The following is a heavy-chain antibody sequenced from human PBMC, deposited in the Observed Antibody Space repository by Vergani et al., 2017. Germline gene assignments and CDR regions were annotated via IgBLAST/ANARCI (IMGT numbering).Heavy chain of an antibody. CDR3: AKDHYDFWSGYPNLSPFDL. V-gene: IGHV3-9*01. Sequence: VHLVESGGGVVQPGRSLRLSCVVSGFTFDDYAMHWVRQAPGKGLEWVSGISWNSGSIGYADSVKGRFTISRDNAKNSLYLQMNSLRAEDTALYYCAKDHYDFWSGYPNLSPFDLWGRGTLVTVSS. CDR2: ISWNSGSI. D-gene: IGHD3-3*01. J-gene: IGHJ2*01. CDR1: GFTFDDYA.